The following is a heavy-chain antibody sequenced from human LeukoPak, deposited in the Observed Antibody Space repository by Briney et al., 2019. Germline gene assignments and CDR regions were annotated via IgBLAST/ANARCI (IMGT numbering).Heavy chain of an antibody. V-gene: IGHV4-59*01. J-gene: IGHJ4*02. Sequence: SETLSLTCTVSGGSIRQPPGKGLERLGYLYYSGNTTNNPSPKSRVTISVDTSKNQFSLKLSSVPAADTAVYCCAIDYSGSGCRWDYWGEGALVTVSS. D-gene: IGHD3-10*01. CDR2: LYYSGNT. CDR1: GGSI. CDR3: AIDYSGSGCRWDY.